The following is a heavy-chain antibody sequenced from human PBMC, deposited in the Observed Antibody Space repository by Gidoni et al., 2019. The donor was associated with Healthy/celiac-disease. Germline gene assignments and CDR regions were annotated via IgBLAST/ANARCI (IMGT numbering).Heavy chain of an antibody. D-gene: IGHD3-10*01. Sequence: QVQLVQSGAEVKKPGSSVKVSCKASGGTFSSYAITWVRQAPGQGLEWMGGIIPIFGTANYAKKFQGRVTITADESTSTAYMELSSLRSEDTAVYYCARAYYYGSGSYYNVYYYGMDVWGQGTTVTVSS. CDR3: ARAYYYGSGSYYNVYYYGMDV. CDR2: IIPIFGTA. CDR1: GGTFSSYA. J-gene: IGHJ6*02. V-gene: IGHV1-69*01.